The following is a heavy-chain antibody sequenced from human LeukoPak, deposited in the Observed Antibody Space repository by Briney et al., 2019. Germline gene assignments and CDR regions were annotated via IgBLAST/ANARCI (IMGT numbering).Heavy chain of an antibody. CDR1: GGSISSYY. CDR3: ARSRGSWCRGHDY. D-gene: IGHD6-13*01. J-gene: IGHJ4*02. Sequence: SETLSLTCTVSGGSISSYYWSWIRQPPGKGLEWIGYIYYSGSTNYNPSLKSRVTISVDTSKNQFSLKLSSVTAADTAVYYCARSRGSWCRGHDYWGQGTLVTVSS. CDR2: IYYSGST. V-gene: IGHV4-59*01.